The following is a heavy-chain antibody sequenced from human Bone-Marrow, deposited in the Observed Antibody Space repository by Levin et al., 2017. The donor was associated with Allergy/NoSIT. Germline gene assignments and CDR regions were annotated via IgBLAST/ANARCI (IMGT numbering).Heavy chain of an antibody. D-gene: IGHD5-18*01. J-gene: IGHJ6*02. V-gene: IGHV4-31*03. CDR2: IYYSGST. CDR1: GGSISSGGYY. CDR3: ARGDQWIQLWFMLDV. Sequence: SETLSLTCTVSGGSISSGGYYWSWIRQHPGKGLEWIGYIYYSGSTYYNPSLKSRVTISVDTSKNQFSLKLSSVTAADTAVYYCARGDQWIQLWFMLDVWGQGTTVTVSS.